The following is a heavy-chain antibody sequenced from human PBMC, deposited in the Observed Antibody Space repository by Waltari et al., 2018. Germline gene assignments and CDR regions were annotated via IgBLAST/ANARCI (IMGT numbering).Heavy chain of an antibody. CDR2: IDYSGST. D-gene: IGHD1-1*01. V-gene: IGHV4-59*01. Sequence: QVQLQESGPGLVKPSETLSLTCTVSGGSISSYYWSWIRQPPGKGLEWIGYIDYSGSTNYNPSLKSRVTISVDTSKNQFSLKLSSVTAADTAVYYCARSERQTYYYYMDVWGKGTTVTVSS. CDR3: ARSERQTYYYYMDV. J-gene: IGHJ6*03. CDR1: GGSISSYY.